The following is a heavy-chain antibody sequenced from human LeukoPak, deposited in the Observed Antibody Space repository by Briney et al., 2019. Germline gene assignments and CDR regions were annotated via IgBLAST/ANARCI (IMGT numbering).Heavy chain of an antibody. D-gene: IGHD4-17*01. V-gene: IGHV6-1*01. CDR1: GDSLSNNSAA. Sequence: KSSHTLSLTCALSGDSLSNNSAAWNSIRQSPSRGLEWLGRTYYRSKWYNDYALSVKSRLTINPDTSKNQFSLQLNSVTPEDTAVYYCARGYGAHIMGFDYWGQGTLVTVSS. CDR2: TYYRSKWYN. J-gene: IGHJ4*02. CDR3: ARGYGAHIMGFDY.